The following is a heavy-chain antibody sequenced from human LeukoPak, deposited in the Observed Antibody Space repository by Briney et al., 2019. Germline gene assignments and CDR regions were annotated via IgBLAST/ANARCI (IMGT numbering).Heavy chain of an antibody. CDR1: GGSISSYY. Sequence: SETLSLTGTVSGGSISSYYWSWIRQPPGKGLEWIGYIYYSGSTNYNPSLKSRVTISVDTSKNQFSLKLSSVTAADTAVYYCASLPAYYYDSSGYSQGAYYFDYWGQGTLVTVSS. CDR3: ASLPAYYYDSSGYSQGAYYFDY. J-gene: IGHJ4*02. D-gene: IGHD3-22*01. V-gene: IGHV4-59*08. CDR2: IYYSGST.